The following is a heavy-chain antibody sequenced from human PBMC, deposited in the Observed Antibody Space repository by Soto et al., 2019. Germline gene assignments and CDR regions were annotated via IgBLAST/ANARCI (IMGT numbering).Heavy chain of an antibody. CDR1: GGSISSGGYY. V-gene: IGHV4-31*02. CDR3: ARTIIAAAGNERYFQH. J-gene: IGHJ1*01. CDR2: IYYSGST. D-gene: IGHD6-13*01. Sequence: PSETLSLTCTVSGGSISSGGYYWSWIRQHPGKGLEWIGYIYYSGSTYYNPSLKSRVTISVDTSKNQFSLKLSSVTAADTAVYYCARTIIAAAGNERYFQHWGQRTLVTVSS.